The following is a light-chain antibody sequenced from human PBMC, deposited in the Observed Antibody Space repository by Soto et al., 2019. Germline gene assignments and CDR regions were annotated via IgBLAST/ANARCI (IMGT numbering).Light chain of an antibody. V-gene: IGKV1-5*03. CDR2: KTS. Sequence: DIQMTQSPSTLSASVGDRVTITCRASQRISTWLAWYQQKPGKAPNLLISKTSSLQSGVPPRFSGSGSETEFTLTISSLQPDDFSTYYCQQYNSYPRTFGQGTKVEIK. CDR3: QQYNSYPRT. CDR1: QRISTW. J-gene: IGKJ1*01.